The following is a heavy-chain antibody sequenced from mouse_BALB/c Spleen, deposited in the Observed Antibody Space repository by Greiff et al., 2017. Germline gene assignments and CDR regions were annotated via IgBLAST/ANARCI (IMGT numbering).Heavy chain of an antibody. CDR2: IYPGSGST. J-gene: IGHJ3*01. D-gene: IGHD2-14*01. Sequence: QVQLQQSGAELVKPGTSVKLSCKASGYNFTSYWINWVKLRPGQGLEWIGDIYPGSGSTNYNEKFKSKATLTVDTSSSTAYMQLSSLASEDSALYYCAMGYPFAYWGQGTLVTVSA. CDR1: GYNFTSYW. CDR3: AMGYPFAY. V-gene: IGHV1-55*01.